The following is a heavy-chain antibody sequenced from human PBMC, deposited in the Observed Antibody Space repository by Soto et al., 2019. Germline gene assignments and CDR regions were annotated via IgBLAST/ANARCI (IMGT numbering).Heavy chain of an antibody. D-gene: IGHD3-9*01. CDR3: ATLTGYGDDVVWFDP. V-gene: IGHV4-39*01. CDR2: IYYSGST. CDR1: GGSISSSSYS. Sequence: QLQLQESGPGLVKPSETLSLTCTVSGGSISSSSYSWRWLRQPPGQGLEWFGCIYYSGSTYYNPSLKSRVTISVDTSTNQFSLKLSSVTAADTAVYYCATLTGYGDDVVWFDPWGQGALVTVSS. J-gene: IGHJ5*02.